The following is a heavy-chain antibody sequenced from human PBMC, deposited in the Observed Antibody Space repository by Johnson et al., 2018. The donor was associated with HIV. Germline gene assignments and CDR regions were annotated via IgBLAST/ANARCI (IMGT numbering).Heavy chain of an antibody. Sequence: QVQLVESGGGVVQPGRSLRLSCAASGFTFGRYWMHWVRQAQGKGLVWVSRINADGRSTYYADSVKGRFTISRDNSKNTLYLQMNSLRAEDTAMYYCAKDRVDTAMVVNAFDIWGQGTMVTVSS. J-gene: IGHJ3*02. V-gene: IGHV3-NL1*01. CDR1: GFTFGRYW. D-gene: IGHD5-18*01. CDR3: AKDRVDTAMVVNAFDI. CDR2: INADGRST.